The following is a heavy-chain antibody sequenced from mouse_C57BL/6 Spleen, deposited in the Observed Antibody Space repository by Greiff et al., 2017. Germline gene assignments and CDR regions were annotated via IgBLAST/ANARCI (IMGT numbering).Heavy chain of an antibody. Sequence: QVQLQQSGAELVRPGASVKLSCKASGYTFTDYYINWVKQRPGQGLEWIARIYPGSGNTYYNEKFKGKATLTAEKSSSTAYMQLSSLTSEDSAVYFCARLCDYYGSSPFAYWGQGTTLTVSS. CDR2: IYPGSGNT. CDR3: ARLCDYYGSSPFAY. V-gene: IGHV1-76*01. CDR1: GYTFTDYY. J-gene: IGHJ2*01. D-gene: IGHD1-1*01.